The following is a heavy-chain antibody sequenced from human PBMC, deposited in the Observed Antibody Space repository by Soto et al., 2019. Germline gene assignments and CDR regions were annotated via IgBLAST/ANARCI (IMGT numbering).Heavy chain of an antibody. CDR1: GYSFTNYY. D-gene: IGHD6-19*01. V-gene: IGHV1-46*01. J-gene: IGHJ4*02. CDR2: INTIVGST. Sequence: GASVKVSWKASGYSFTNYYMHCLRQAPGQGLEWMGIINTIVGSTRYTQKFQGRLIMTRDTSTSTVYMELSGLRNEDTAVYYCARNADLLNNGWYKGGFDYWGQGTLVTVSS. CDR3: ARNADLLNNGWYKGGFDY.